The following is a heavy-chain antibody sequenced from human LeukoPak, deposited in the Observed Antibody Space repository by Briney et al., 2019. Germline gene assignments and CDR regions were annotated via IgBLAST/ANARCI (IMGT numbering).Heavy chain of an antibody. D-gene: IGHD6-19*01. CDR1: GGSVGNYY. CDR3: AKAGIEVAGTLNWFDP. Sequence: SETLSLTCTVSGGSVGNYYWSWIRQSAGKGLEWIGRIYTSGSTNYNPSLKSRVTMSLDTSKNQFSLKFNSMTAADTAVYYCAKAGIEVAGTLNWFDPWGQGTLVTVSS. V-gene: IGHV4-4*07. CDR2: IYTSGST. J-gene: IGHJ5*02.